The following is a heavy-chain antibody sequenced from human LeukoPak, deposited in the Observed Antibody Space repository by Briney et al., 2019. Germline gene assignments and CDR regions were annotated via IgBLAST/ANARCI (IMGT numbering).Heavy chain of an antibody. J-gene: IGHJ4*02. CDR1: GGSISSYY. CDR2: IYTSGST. CDR3: AGGLRGWSGGAHTWYYFDY. D-gene: IGHD3-10*01. Sequence: PSETLSLTCTVSGGSISSYYWSWIRQPAGKGLEWIGRIYTSGSTNYNPSLKSRVTMSVDTSKNQFSLKLSSVTAADTAVYYCAGGLRGWSGGAHTWYYFDYWSQGTLVTVSS. V-gene: IGHV4-4*07.